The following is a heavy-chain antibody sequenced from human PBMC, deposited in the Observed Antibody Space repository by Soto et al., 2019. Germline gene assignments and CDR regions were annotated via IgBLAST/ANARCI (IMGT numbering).Heavy chain of an antibody. CDR1: GYTFTSYY. CDR3: AREGRGGEKDY. Sequence: QGQLVQSGAEVKKPGASVNVSCKASGYTFTSYYIHWVRQAPGQGLAWMGWINCNSGGTNYAQKFQVRGTVTRDTSIITMYMELSRLRADDSAVYYCAREGRGGEKDYWGQGTLVTVSS. J-gene: IGHJ4*02. CDR2: INCNSGGT. V-gene: IGHV1-2*02. D-gene: IGHD7-27*01.